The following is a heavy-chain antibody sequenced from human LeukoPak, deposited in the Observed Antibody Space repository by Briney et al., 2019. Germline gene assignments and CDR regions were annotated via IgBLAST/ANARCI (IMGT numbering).Heavy chain of an antibody. CDR1: GGSLGSYY. V-gene: IGHV4-4*07. CDR2: IYNSGST. D-gene: IGHD6-19*01. J-gene: IGHJ4*02. Sequence: PSETLSLTCTVSGGSLGSYYWSWIRQPAGKGLEWIGRIYNSGSTDFNPSLKTRVTISVDTSKNQFSLKLTSVTAADTAVYYCARHASVDGNWPRPLDYWGQGSLVTVSS. CDR3: ARHASVDGNWPRPLDY.